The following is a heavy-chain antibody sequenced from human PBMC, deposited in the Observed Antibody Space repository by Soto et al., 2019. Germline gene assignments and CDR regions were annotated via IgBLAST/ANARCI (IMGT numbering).Heavy chain of an antibody. CDR3: VRGVYGDSSHVFAP. V-gene: IGHV1-8*01. Sequence: QVQLVQSGAEVKKPGASVRVSCKASGYTFTKFDINWVRQATGQGLEWMGWMNANSGNTGYAQKFQGRVTMTRNTSTPTAYMELSTLRYEDTAVYYCVRGVYGDSSHVFAPWGQGTLVTVSS. D-gene: IGHD4-17*01. CDR1: GYTFTKFD. CDR2: MNANSGNT. J-gene: IGHJ5*02.